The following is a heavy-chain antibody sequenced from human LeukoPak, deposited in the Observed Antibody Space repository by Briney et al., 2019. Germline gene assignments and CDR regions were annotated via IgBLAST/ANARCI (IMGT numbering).Heavy chain of an antibody. V-gene: IGHV4-38-2*02. CDR2: IYHSGST. Sequence: SETLSLTCTVSGYSISSGYYWGWIRQPPGKGLEGIGSIYHSGSTYYNPSLKSRVTISVDTSKNQFSLKLSSVSAADTAVYYCARGCDYYDSGGYYWFDPWGQGNLVTVSS. CDR1: GYSISSGYY. J-gene: IGHJ5*02. D-gene: IGHD3-22*01. CDR3: ARGCDYYDSGGYYWFDP.